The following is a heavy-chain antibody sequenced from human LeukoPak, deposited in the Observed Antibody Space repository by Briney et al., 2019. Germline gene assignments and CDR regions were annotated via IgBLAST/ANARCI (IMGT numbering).Heavy chain of an antibody. CDR2: IIPIFGTA. CDR3: ARAGYYYDSSGYYLLDAFDI. Sequence: WASVKVSCKASGGTFSSYAISWVRQAPGQGLEWMGGIIPIFGTANYAQKFQGRVTITTDESTSTAYMELSSLRSEDTAVYYCARAGYYYDSSGYYLLDAFDIWGQGTMVTISS. D-gene: IGHD3-22*01. J-gene: IGHJ3*02. V-gene: IGHV1-69*05. CDR1: GGTFSSYA.